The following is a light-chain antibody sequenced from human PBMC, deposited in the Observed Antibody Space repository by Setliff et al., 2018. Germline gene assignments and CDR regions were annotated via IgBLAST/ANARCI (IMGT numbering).Light chain of an antibody. J-gene: IGLJ1*01. CDR3: QSYDSSLSAYV. CDR2: GNN. Sequence: QSVLAQPPSVSGAPGQRVTISCAGRSSNIGAGYDVHWYQQLPGTAPKLLIYGNNNRPSGVPDRFSGSQSGTSASLAITGLHSEDEADHYCQSYDSSLSAYVFGTGTKVTVL. CDR1: SSNIGAGYD. V-gene: IGLV1-40*01.